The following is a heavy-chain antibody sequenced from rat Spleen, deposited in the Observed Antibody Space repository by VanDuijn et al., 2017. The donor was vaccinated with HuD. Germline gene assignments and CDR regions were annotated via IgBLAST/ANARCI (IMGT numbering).Heavy chain of an antibody. CDR1: GFTFSSHY. D-gene: IGHD1-12*01. CDR3: RSNYYAGSYYVTDA. Sequence: EVQLVESGGGLVQPGRSMKLSCTASGFTFSSHYMAWVRQAPAKGLEWVASISIGGGNTYYRDSVKGRFTISRDDARNTLSRNLNSLREEDTEKNYCRSNYYAGSYYVTDA. CDR2: ISIGGGNT. V-gene: IGHV5-25*01. J-gene: IGHJ4*01.